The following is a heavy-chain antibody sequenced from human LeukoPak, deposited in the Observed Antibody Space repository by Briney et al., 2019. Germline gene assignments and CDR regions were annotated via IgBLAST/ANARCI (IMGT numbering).Heavy chain of an antibody. CDR2: ISYDGSNK. Sequence: GGSLRLSCAASGFTFSSYAMHWVRQAPGKGLEWVAVISYDGSNKYYADSVKGRFTISRDNSKNTLYLQMNSLRAEDTAVYYCAKGFYIVVVPAAHPYFEYWGQGTLVTVSS. D-gene: IGHD2-2*01. J-gene: IGHJ4*02. CDR3: AKGFYIVVVPAAHPYFEY. V-gene: IGHV3-30-3*01. CDR1: GFTFSSYA.